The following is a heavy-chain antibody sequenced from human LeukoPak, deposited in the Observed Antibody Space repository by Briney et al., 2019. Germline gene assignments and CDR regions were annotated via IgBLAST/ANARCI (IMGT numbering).Heavy chain of an antibody. Sequence: GGSLRLSCAASGFTFSSYSMNWVRQAPGKGLEWVSSISSSSSYIYYADSVKGRFTISRDNAKNSLYLQMNSLRAEDTAVYYCARGLVGATTNPSSRPQRDYWGQGTLVTVSS. CDR2: ISSSSSYI. J-gene: IGHJ4*02. V-gene: IGHV3-21*01. CDR3: ARGLVGATTNPSSRPQRDY. CDR1: GFTFSSYS. D-gene: IGHD1-26*01.